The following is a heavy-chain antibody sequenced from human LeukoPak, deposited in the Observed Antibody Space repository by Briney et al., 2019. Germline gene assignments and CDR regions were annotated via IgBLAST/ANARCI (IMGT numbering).Heavy chain of an antibody. D-gene: IGHD5-24*01. Sequence: GGSLRLSCAASGFTFSSYGMHWVRQAPGKGLEWVSGISWNSGSIGYADSVKGRFTISRDNAKNSLYLQMNSLRAEDTALYYCAKGLGVNGYKDYWGQGTLVTVSS. CDR1: GFTFSSYG. V-gene: IGHV3-9*01. J-gene: IGHJ4*02. CDR3: AKGLGVNGYKDY. CDR2: ISWNSGSI.